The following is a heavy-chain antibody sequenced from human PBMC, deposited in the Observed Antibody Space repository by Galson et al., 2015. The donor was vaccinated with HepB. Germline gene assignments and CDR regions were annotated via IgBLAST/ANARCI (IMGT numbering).Heavy chain of an antibody. V-gene: IGHV1-69*04. CDR3: ARDYAYYDILTAPSMDRFDY. J-gene: IGHJ4*02. CDR2: IIPILGIA. D-gene: IGHD3-9*01. CDR1: GGTFSSYA. Sequence: SVKVSCKASGGTFSSYAISWVRQAPGQGLEWMGRIIPILGIANYAQKFQGRVTITADKSTSTAYMELSSLRSEDTAVYYCARDYAYYDILTAPSMDRFDYWGQGTLVTVPS.